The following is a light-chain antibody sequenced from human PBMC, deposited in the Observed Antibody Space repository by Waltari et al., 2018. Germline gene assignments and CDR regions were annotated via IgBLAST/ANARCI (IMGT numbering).Light chain of an antibody. CDR2: AVN. CDR3: YSYAGSYTLYV. V-gene: IGLV2-11*01. CDR1: RSDIGGYNA. J-gene: IGLJ1*01. Sequence: QSALTQPRPVSGSPGQSVTISCTGTRSDIGGYNAVPWYQKYPGKAPKLLIYAVNQRPSGVPDRFSGSKSGNTASLTISGLQAEDEADYYCYSYAGSYTLYVFGTGTEVTVL.